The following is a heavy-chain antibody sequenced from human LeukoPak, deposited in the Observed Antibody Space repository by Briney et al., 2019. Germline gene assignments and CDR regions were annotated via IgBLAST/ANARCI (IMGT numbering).Heavy chain of an antibody. CDR2: ISGSGGST. CDR3: AKAPNSYCVYWYFDL. CDR1: GFTLSSYA. V-gene: IGHV3-23*01. Sequence: PGGPLRLSCAASGFTLSSYAMSWVRQAPGKGLEGVSAISGSGGSTYYADSVKGRFTISRDNSKNTLYLQMNSLRAEDTAVYYCAKAPNSYCVYWYFDLWGRGTLVTVSS. D-gene: IGHD3-10*02. J-gene: IGHJ2*01.